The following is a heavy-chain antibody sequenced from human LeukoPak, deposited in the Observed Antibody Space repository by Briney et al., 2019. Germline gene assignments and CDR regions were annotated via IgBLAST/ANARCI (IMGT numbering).Heavy chain of an antibody. CDR1: GGTFSSYA. CDR3: ARAAVAEYYYYGMDV. D-gene: IGHD6-19*01. CDR2: IITILGIA. Sequence: GASVKVSCKASGGTFSSYAISWVRQAPGQGLEWMGRIITILGIANYAQKFQGRVTITADKSTSTAYMELSSLRSEDTAVYYCARAAVAEYYYYGMDVWGQGTTVTVSS. J-gene: IGHJ6*02. V-gene: IGHV1-69*04.